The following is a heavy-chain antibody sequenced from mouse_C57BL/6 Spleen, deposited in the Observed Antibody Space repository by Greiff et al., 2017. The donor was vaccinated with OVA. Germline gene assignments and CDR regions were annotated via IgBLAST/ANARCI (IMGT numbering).Heavy chain of an antibody. J-gene: IGHJ3*01. CDR3: TTPRAY. CDR1: GFNIKDDY. Sequence: EVKLQESGAELVRPGASVKLSCTASGFNIKDDYMHWVKQRPEQGLEWIGWIDPENGDTEYASKFQGKATITADTSSNTAYLQLSSLTSEDTAVDYCTTPRAYWGQGTLVTVSA. V-gene: IGHV14-4*01. CDR2: IDPENGDT. D-gene: IGHD6-1*01.